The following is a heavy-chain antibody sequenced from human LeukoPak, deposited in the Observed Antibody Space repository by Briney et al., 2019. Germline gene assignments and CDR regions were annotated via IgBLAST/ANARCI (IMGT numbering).Heavy chain of an antibody. V-gene: IGHV4-38-2*01. J-gene: IGHJ5*01. D-gene: IGHD3-3*01. CDR3: ARTYDFWSGDLNWFDS. Sequence: SETLSLTCAVSGYSISSGYYWGWIRQPPGKGLEWIGSIYHSGSTYYNPSLKSRVTISVDTSKNQFSLKLSSVTAADTAVYYCARTYDFWSGDLNWFDSWGQGTLVTVSS. CDR2: IYHSGST. CDR1: GYSISSGYY.